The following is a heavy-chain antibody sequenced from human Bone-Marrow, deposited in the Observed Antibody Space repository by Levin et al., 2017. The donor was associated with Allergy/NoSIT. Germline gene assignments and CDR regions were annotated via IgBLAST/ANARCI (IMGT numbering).Heavy chain of an antibody. J-gene: IGHJ6*02. CDR1: GFTFSSYS. Sequence: GESLKISCAASGFTFSSYSMNWVRQAPGKGLEWVSSISSSSSYIYYADSVKGRFTISRDNAKNSLYLQMNSLRAEDTAVYYCARDPRRAYSNFYYYYGMDVWGQGTTVTVSS. D-gene: IGHD4-11*01. CDR2: ISSSSSYI. V-gene: IGHV3-21*01. CDR3: ARDPRRAYSNFYYYYGMDV.